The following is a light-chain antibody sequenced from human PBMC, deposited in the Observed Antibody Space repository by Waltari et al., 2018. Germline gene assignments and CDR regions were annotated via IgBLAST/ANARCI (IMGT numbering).Light chain of an antibody. V-gene: IGKV3-20*01. J-gene: IGKJ1*01. CDR1: LSVSKY. CDR2: DAS. CDR3: QKYVSLPAT. Sequence: EIVLTQSPGTLSLSPGERATLSCRASLSVSKYLAWYQQKPGQAPMLLIYDASTRATGIPDRFSGSGSGTDFSLTISRLEPEDFAVYYCQKYVSLPATFGQGTKVEIK.